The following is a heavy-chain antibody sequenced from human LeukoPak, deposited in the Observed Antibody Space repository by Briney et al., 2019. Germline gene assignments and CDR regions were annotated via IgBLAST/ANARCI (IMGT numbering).Heavy chain of an antibody. D-gene: IGHD1-26*01. V-gene: IGHV3-9*01. Sequence: GRSLRLSCAASGFTFDDYAMHWVRQAPGKGLEWVSGISWNSGSIGYADSVKGRFTISRDNAKNSLYLQMNSLRAEDTALYYCAKVIVGATSAFDIWGQGTMVTVSS. CDR3: AKVIVGATSAFDI. CDR2: ISWNSGSI. J-gene: IGHJ3*02. CDR1: GFTFDDYA.